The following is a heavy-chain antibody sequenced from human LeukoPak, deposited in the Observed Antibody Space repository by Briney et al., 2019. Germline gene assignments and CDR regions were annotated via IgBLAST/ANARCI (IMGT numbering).Heavy chain of an antibody. Sequence: ASVKVSCKASGYTFTSYAMHWVRQAPGQRLEWMGWINAGNGNTKYSQKFQGRVTITRDTSASTAYMELSSLRSEDTAVYYCARDLDSSSWSDYWGQGTLVTVSS. CDR2: INAGNGNT. CDR1: GYTFTSYA. V-gene: IGHV1-3*01. D-gene: IGHD6-13*01. CDR3: ARDLDSSSWSDY. J-gene: IGHJ4*02.